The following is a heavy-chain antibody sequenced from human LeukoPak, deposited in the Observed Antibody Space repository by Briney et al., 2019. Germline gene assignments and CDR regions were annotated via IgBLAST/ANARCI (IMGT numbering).Heavy chain of an antibody. CDR3: ATDGCRHQLLNWFDP. D-gene: IGHD2-2*01. CDR2: FYPEDGET. V-gene: IGHV1-24*01. Sequence: ASVKVSCKVSGYTLTELSMHWVRQAPGKGLGWVGGFYPEDGETIYAQKFQGRVTMTEDTSTDTAHMELSRLRCEDTTVYYCATDGCRHQLLNWFDPWGQGTLVTVSS. J-gene: IGHJ5*02. CDR1: GYTLTELS.